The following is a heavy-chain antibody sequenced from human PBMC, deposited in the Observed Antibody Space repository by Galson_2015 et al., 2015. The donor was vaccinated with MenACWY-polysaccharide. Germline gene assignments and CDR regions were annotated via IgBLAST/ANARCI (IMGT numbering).Heavy chain of an antibody. CDR3: ARGGSSGSHRDFDY. CDR1: GYTFTSYA. V-gene: IGHV1-3*02. Sequence: SVKVSCKASGYTFTSYAMHWVRQAPGQRLEWMGWSNAGNGNTKYSKEFQGRVTITRDTSASTADMELSSLRSEDMAVDYCARGGSSGSHRDFDYWGQGTLVTVSS. CDR2: SNAGNGNT. D-gene: IGHD6-19*01. J-gene: IGHJ4*02.